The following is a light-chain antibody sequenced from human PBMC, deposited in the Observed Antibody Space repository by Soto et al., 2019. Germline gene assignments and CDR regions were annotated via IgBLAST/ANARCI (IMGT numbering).Light chain of an antibody. V-gene: IGKV1-5*03. CDR2: KAS. J-gene: IGKJ5*01. CDR3: QQYNSYLIT. CDR1: QSISSW. Sequence: DIQMTQSPSTLSASVGDRVTITCRASQSISSWLAWYQQKPGKAPKLLIYKASSLESGVPSRFSGSGSGTEFTLTISNLQPDDFATYYCQQYNSYLITFGQGTRLEIK.